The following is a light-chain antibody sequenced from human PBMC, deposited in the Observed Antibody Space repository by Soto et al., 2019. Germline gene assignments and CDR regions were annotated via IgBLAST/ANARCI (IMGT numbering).Light chain of an antibody. CDR2: DNN. CDR1: SSNIGNNY. V-gene: IGLV1-51*01. Sequence: QSVLPQSPSVSAAPGQKVTISCSGSSSNIGNNYVSWYQQLPGTAPKLLIYDNNKRPSGIPDRFSGSKSGTSGTLDITGLQTGDEADYYCATWDGSLPGEVFGGVTKLTVL. J-gene: IGLJ2*01. CDR3: ATWDGSLPGEV.